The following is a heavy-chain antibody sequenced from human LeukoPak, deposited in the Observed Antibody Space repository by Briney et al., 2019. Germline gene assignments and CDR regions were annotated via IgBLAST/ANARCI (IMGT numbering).Heavy chain of an antibody. CDR3: AKKPGTTEDPFDY. J-gene: IGHJ4*02. CDR2: IKSKTDAGTT. V-gene: IGHV3-15*01. D-gene: IGHD1-7*01. Sequence: GGSLRLSCAVSGFXFSNAWLNWVRQAPGKGREWVGVIKSKTDAGTTDYAAPVQGRFTISRDDSNNTLFLQMYSLSAEDTALCYCAKKPGTTEDPFDYWGQGTLVTVSS. CDR1: GFXFSNAW.